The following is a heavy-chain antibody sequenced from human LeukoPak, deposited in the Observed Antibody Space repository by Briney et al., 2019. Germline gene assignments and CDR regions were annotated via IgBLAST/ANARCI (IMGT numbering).Heavy chain of an antibody. CDR3: TRCNNDHFDY. Sequence: GGSLRLSCAGSGFTFGGYGMHWFRQTPGKGLEWVAVIAYDGSRAFYADSVKGRFTISRDNSKNTMSVQMDDLRAEDTAVYYCTRCNNDHFDYWGQGTLVTVSS. CDR1: GFTFGGYG. CDR2: IAYDGSRA. J-gene: IGHJ4*02. D-gene: IGHD1/OR15-1a*01. V-gene: IGHV3-33*01.